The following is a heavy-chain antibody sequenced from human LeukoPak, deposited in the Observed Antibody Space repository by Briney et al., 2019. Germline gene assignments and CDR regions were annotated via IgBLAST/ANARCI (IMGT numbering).Heavy chain of an antibody. Sequence: SVKVSCTASGGTFSSYAISWVRQAPGQGLEWMGGIIPIFGTANYAQKFQGRVTITADESTSTAYMELSSLRSEDTAVYYCARDRGAYYDSSGSFDYWGQGTLVTVSS. CDR2: IIPIFGTA. CDR1: GGTFSSYA. J-gene: IGHJ4*02. CDR3: ARDRGAYYDSSGSFDY. D-gene: IGHD3-22*01. V-gene: IGHV1-69*13.